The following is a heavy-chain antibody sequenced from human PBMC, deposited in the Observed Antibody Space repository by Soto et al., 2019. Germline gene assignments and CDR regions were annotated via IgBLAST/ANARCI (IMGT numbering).Heavy chain of an antibody. CDR2: INSDGSST. Sequence: LRLSCAASGFTFSSYWMHWVRQAPGKGLVWVSRINSDGSSTSYADSVKGRFTISRDNAKNTLYLQMNSLRAEDTAVYYCARDPGRSRNWFDPWGQGTLVTVS. V-gene: IGHV3-74*01. D-gene: IGHD6-13*01. CDR3: ARDPGRSRNWFDP. J-gene: IGHJ5*02. CDR1: GFTFSSYW.